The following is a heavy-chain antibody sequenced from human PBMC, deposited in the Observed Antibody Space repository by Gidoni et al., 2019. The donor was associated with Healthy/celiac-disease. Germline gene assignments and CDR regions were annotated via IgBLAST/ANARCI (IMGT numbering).Heavy chain of an antibody. CDR2: ISWNSGSI. Sequence: EVQLVESGGGLVQPGRSLRLSCAASGFTFDDYAMHWVRQAPGKGLEWVSGISWNSGSIGYADSVKGRFTISRDNAKNSLYLQMNSLRAEDTALYYCAKDIRSLMATIYFDYWGQGTLVTVSS. D-gene: IGHD5-12*01. J-gene: IGHJ4*02. V-gene: IGHV3-9*01. CDR1: GFTFDDYA. CDR3: AKDIRSLMATIYFDY.